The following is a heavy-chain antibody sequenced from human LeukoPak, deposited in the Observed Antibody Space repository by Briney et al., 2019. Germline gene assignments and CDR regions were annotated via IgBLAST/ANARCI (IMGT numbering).Heavy chain of an antibody. CDR2: INSDGSST. CDR3: ARELWYYDFWSGYYTEYNWFDP. Sequence: GALRLSCAASGFTFSSYWMHWVRQAPGKGLVWVSRINSDGSSTSYADSVKGRFTISRDNAKNTLYPQMNSLRAEDTAVYYCARELWYYDFWSGYYTEYNWFDPWGQGTLVTVSS. J-gene: IGHJ5*02. V-gene: IGHV3-74*01. D-gene: IGHD3-3*01. CDR1: GFTFSSYW.